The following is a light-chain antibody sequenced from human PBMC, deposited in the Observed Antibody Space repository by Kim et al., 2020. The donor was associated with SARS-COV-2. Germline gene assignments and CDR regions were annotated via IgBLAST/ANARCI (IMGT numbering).Light chain of an antibody. V-gene: IGKV3-15*01. CDR1: QTINNR. CDR3: QQSNNWPPLT. CDR2: DAT. Sequence: SPGEGATLSCRSSQTINNRLVWYQQKPGQAPRLLIYDATTRATGIPARFIGSGSETDFTLTINGLQSEDFAVYYCQQSNNWPPLTFGQGTKVDIK. J-gene: IGKJ1*01.